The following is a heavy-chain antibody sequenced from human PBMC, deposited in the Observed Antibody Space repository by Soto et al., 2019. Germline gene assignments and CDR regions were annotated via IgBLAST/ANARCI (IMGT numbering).Heavy chain of an antibody. D-gene: IGHD2-15*01. CDR1: GFTFSSDG. Sequence: HVQLVESGGGVVQPGRSLRLSCAASGFTFSSDGMHWVRQAPGKGLEWVAVIWYDGSNKYYADSVKGRFTISRDNSQNTLYLQMNSLRAEDTAVYYCARDPSYCSGGSCLAFDYWGQGTLVTVSS. CDR2: IWYDGSNK. V-gene: IGHV3-33*01. CDR3: ARDPSYCSGGSCLAFDY. J-gene: IGHJ4*02.